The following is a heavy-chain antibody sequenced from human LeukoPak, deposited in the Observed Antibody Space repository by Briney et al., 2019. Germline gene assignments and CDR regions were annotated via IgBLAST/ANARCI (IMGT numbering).Heavy chain of an antibody. V-gene: IGHV4-31*03. D-gene: IGHD1-26*01. J-gene: IGHJ4*02. CDR1: GGSISSGGYY. CDR3: ARDSGSYYFDY. Sequence: SQTLSLTCTVSGGSISSGGYYWSWLRQRPGKGLEWIGYISYSGSTYYNPSLKSRVTISVDTSKNQLSLKLSSVTAADTAVYYCARDSGSYYFDYWGQGTLVTVSS. CDR2: ISYSGST.